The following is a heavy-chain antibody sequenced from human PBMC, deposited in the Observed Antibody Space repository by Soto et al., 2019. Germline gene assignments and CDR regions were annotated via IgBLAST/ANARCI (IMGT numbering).Heavy chain of an antibody. D-gene: IGHD2-15*01. CDR2: ISWNSGSI. J-gene: IGHJ3*02. Sequence: GGSLRLSCAASGFTFDDYAMHWVRQAPGKGLEWVSGISWNSGSIGYADSVKGRFTISRDNAKNSLYLQMNSLRAEDTALYYCAKELGYCSGGSCYDAFEIWGQGTMVTVSS. CDR3: AKELGYCSGGSCYDAFEI. CDR1: GFTFDDYA. V-gene: IGHV3-9*01.